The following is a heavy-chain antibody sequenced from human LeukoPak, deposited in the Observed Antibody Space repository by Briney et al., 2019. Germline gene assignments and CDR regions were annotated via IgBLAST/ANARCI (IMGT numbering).Heavy chain of an antibody. D-gene: IGHD6-19*01. CDR2: ISYDGSNK. J-gene: IGHJ3*02. CDR3: ARPSSGWYRIPGNDAFDI. V-gene: IGHV3-30*01. CDR1: GFTFSSYA. Sequence: PGGSLRLSCAASGFTFSSYAMHWVRQAPGKGLEWVAVISYDGSNKYYADSVKGRFTISRDNSKNTLYLQMNSLRAEDTAVYYCARPSSGWYRIPGNDAFDIWGQGTMVTVSS.